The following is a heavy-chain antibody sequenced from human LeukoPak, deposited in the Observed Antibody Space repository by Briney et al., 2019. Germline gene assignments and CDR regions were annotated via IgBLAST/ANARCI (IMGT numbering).Heavy chain of an antibody. D-gene: IGHD3-16*02. J-gene: IGHJ5*02. CDR2: IRYDGSNK. CDR1: GFTFSSYG. V-gene: IGHV3-30*02. Sequence: GGSLRLSCAASGFTFSSYGMHWVRQAPGKGLEWVAFIRYDGSNKYYAASVKGRFTVSRDNSANTLSLQMNSLTVADTAIYYCVREDFAYVSETYRYWFDPWGQGTLVTVSS. CDR3: VREDFAYVSETYRYWFDP.